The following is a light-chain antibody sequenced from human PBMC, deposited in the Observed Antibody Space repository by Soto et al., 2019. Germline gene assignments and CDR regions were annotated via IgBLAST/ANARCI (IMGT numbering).Light chain of an antibody. CDR1: QGIRSD. J-gene: IGKJ2*01. CDR2: ITS. Sequence: AIQMTQSPSSLSASVGDRVTITCRASQGIRSDLGWYQQKPGKAPKLLIYITSNLQRGVPSRFSGSGSGTEFTLTINSLQPEDFATYYCLQNHNLPRTFGRGTKLEIK. V-gene: IGKV1-6*01. CDR3: LQNHNLPRT.